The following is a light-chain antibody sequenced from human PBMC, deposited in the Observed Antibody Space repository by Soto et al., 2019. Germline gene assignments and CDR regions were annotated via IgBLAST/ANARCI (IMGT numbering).Light chain of an antibody. J-gene: IGKJ1*01. CDR3: QQRSNWPWT. CDR2: DAS. CDR1: QSVNSY. V-gene: IGKV3-11*01. Sequence: EIVLTQSPATLSLSPGGRATLSCRASQSVNSYLGWYQQKPGQAPRLLIYDASNRAAGIPARFSGSGSGTDFTLTITNLDPEDFAVYYCQQRSNWPWTVGQGTKVDSK.